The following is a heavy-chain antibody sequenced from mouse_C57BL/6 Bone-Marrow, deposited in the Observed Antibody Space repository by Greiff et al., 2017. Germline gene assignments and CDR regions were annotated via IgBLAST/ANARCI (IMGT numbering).Heavy chain of an antibody. D-gene: IGHD2-5*01. Sequence: EVQLQQSGAELVKPGASVKLSCTASGFNIKDYYMHWVKQRTEQGLEWIGRIDPEDGETTYAPKFPGKATITADTSSNTAYLQLSSLTSEDTAVYYCAITYYSNYDAMDYWGQGTSVTVSS. J-gene: IGHJ4*01. CDR3: AITYYSNYDAMDY. CDR1: GFNIKDYY. V-gene: IGHV14-2*01. CDR2: IDPEDGET.